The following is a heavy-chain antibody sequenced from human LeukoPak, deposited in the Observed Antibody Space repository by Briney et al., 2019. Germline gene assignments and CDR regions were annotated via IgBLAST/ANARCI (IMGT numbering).Heavy chain of an antibody. CDR2: ISSSGTSI. Sequence: GGSLRLSCAASGFSFSSYEMNWVRQAPGKGLEWVSYISSSGTSIYYADFVKGRFTMSRDNSKNSLSLQMNSLRAEDSAMYYCARDMHKSGWFLGRDYFDYWGQGTLVTVSS. CDR3: ARDMHKSGWFLGRDYFDY. D-gene: IGHD6-19*01. CDR1: GFSFSSYE. V-gene: IGHV3-48*03. J-gene: IGHJ4*02.